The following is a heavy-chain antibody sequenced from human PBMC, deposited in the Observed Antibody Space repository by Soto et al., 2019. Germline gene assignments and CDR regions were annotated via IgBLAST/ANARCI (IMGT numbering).Heavy chain of an antibody. CDR3: ARSDRKGLHIVVVTARGAYFDY. D-gene: IGHD2-21*02. V-gene: IGHV4-39*01. Sequence: QLQLQESGPGLVKPSETLSLTCTVSGGSISSSSYYWGWIRQPPGKGLEWIGSIYYSGSTYYNPSLKSRVTISVDTSKNQFSLKLSSVTAADTAVYYCARSDRKGLHIVVVTARGAYFDYWGQGTLVTVSS. CDR1: GGSISSSSYY. J-gene: IGHJ4*02. CDR2: IYYSGST.